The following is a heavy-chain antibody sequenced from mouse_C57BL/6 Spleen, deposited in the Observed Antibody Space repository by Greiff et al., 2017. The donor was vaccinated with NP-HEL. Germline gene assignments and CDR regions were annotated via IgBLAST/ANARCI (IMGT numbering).Heavy chain of an antibody. CDR3: ARPLYSNYPMDY. CDR1: GFTFSDYG. CDR2: ISSGSSTI. J-gene: IGHJ4*01. V-gene: IGHV5-17*01. D-gene: IGHD2-5*01. Sequence: DVKLVESGGGLVKPGGSLKLSCAASGFTFSDYGMHWVRQAPEKGLEWVAYISSGSSTIYYADTVKGRFTISRDNAKNTLFLQMTSLRSEDTAMYYCARPLYSNYPMDYWGQGTSVTVSS.